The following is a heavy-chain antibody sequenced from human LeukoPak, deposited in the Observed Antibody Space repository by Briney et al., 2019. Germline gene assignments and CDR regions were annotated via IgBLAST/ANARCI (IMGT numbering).Heavy chain of an antibody. V-gene: IGHV3-74*01. CDR1: GFTFSSYW. J-gene: IGHJ4*02. CDR3: ARAEGYYDFWSGYYLPSYYFDY. D-gene: IGHD3-3*01. CDR2: INSDGSST. Sequence: GGSLRLSCAASGFTFSSYWMHWVRQAPGNGLVWVSRINSDGSSTSYADSVKGRFTISRDNAKNTLYLQMNSLRAEDTAVYYCARAEGYYDFWSGYYLPSYYFDYWGQGTLVTVSS.